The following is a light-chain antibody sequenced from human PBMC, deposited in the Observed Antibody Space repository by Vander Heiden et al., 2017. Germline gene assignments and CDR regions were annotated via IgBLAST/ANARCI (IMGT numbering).Light chain of an antibody. CDR2: QAS. V-gene: IGKV1-5*03. CDR3: QKYNGFPWT. Sequence: DIQMTQSPATLSASVGDRVTITCRASQGISKWLAWYQQKPGKAPKLLVYQASRLENGVPSRFSGGGSGTEFTLTISSLQPDDVATYFCQKYNGFPWTFGQGTKVEIK. J-gene: IGKJ1*01. CDR1: QGISKW.